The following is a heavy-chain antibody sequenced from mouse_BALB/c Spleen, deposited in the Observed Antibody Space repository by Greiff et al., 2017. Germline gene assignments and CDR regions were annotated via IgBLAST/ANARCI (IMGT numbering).Heavy chain of an antibody. Sequence: QVHVKQSGAELVRPGSSVKISCKASGYAFSSYWMNWVKQRPGQGLEWIGQIYPGDGDTNYNGKFKGKATLTADKSSSTAYMQLSSLTSEDSAVYFCATYYDYAWFAYWGQGTLVTVSA. CDR3: ATYYDYAWFAY. D-gene: IGHD2-4*01. V-gene: IGHV1-80*01. CDR1: GYAFSSYW. J-gene: IGHJ3*01. CDR2: IYPGDGDT.